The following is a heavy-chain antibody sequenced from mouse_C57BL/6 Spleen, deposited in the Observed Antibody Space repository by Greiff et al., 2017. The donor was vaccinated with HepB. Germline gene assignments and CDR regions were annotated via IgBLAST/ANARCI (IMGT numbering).Heavy chain of an antibody. CDR3: AGGVTSAMDY. J-gene: IGHJ4*01. V-gene: IGHV1-59*01. D-gene: IGHD2-2*01. CDR2: IDPSDSYT. Sequence: QVQLQQPGAELVRPGTSVKLSCKASGYTFTSYWMHWVKQRPGQGLEWIGVIDPSDSYTNYNQKFKGKATLTVDTSSSTAYMQLSSLTSEDSAVYYCAGGVTSAMDYWGQGTSVTVSS. CDR1: GYTFTSYW.